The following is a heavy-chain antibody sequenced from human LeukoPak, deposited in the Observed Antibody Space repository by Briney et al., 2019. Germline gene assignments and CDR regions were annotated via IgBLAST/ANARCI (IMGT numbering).Heavy chain of an antibody. V-gene: IGHV4-59*08. CDR2: IYYSGST. CDR3: ARDHGDFVQHD. CDR1: GGSISSYY. D-gene: IGHD4-17*01. J-gene: IGHJ4*02. Sequence: SETLSLTCTVSGGSISSYYWSWIRQPPGKGLEWIGYIYYSGSTNNNPSLKSRVTISVDSSRNQFSLKLSSVTAADTAMYYCARDHGDFVQHDWGQGTLVTVSS.